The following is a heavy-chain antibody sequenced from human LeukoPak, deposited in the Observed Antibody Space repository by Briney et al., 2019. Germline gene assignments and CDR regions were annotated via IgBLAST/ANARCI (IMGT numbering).Heavy chain of an antibody. CDR3: AKYYYGSGSYYKGLDY. Sequence: PGGSLRLSCAASGFTFDDYAMHWVRQAPGKGLEWVSGISWKSDSIAYADSVKGRFTISRDNAKNSLYLQMNSLRAEDTAVYYCAKYYYGSGSYYKGLDYWGQGTLVTVSS. D-gene: IGHD3-10*01. CDR1: GFTFDDYA. V-gene: IGHV3-9*01. CDR2: ISWKSDSI. J-gene: IGHJ4*02.